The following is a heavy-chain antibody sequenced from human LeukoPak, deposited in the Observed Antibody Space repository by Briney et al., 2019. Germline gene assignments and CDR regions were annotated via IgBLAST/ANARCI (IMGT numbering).Heavy chain of an antibody. CDR3: ARDWCSSTSCYEYWFDP. CDR1: GYTLTGYY. J-gene: IGHJ5*02. D-gene: IGHD2-2*01. V-gene: IGHV1-2*02. Sequence: ASVKVSCKASGYTLTGYYMHWVRQAPEQGLEWMGWINPNSGGTNYAQKFQGRVTMTRDTSISTAYMELSRLRSDDTAVYYCARDWCSSTSCYEYWFDPWGQGTLVTVSS. CDR2: INPNSGGT.